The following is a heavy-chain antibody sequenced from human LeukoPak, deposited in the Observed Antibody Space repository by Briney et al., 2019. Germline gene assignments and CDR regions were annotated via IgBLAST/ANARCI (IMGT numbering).Heavy chain of an antibody. CDR2: ISSGDSAR. J-gene: IGHJ4*02. CDR1: GFTFSNHY. D-gene: IGHD2-2*01. Sequence: GGPLRLSCAASGFTFSNHYMNWVRQAPGKGLEWVSSISSGDSARYYADSVKGRFTISRDNAKSSLYLQVNSLRAEDTAVYYCARQCSITSCLWGQGTLVTVSS. V-gene: IGHV3-21*01. CDR3: ARQCSITSCL.